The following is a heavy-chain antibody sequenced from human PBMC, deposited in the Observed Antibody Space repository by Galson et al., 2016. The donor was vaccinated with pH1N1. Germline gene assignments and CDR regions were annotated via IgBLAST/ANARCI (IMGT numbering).Heavy chain of an antibody. CDR1: GYTFNSYA. J-gene: IGHJ1*01. CDR3: VRDSYPLNDILTSYLGQFFLH. D-gene: IGHD7-27*01. CDR2: IIPGNGNT. V-gene: IGHV1-3*01. Sequence: SVKVSCKASGYTFNSYALHWVRQAPGQRLEWMGWIIPGNGNTKFSQKFQDRVVFTRDTSATTVNMELRGLRSEDTAVYFCVRDSYPLNDILTSYLGQFFLHRGQGTLVTVSS.